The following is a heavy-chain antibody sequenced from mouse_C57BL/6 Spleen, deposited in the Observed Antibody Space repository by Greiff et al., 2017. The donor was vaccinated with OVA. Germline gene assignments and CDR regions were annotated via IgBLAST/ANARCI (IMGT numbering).Heavy chain of an antibody. CDR3: ARDRAMDY. Sequence: DVMLVESAGGLVQPGSSMKLSCTASGFTFSDYYMAWVRQVPEKGLEWVANINYDGSSTYYLDSLKSRFIISRDNAKNILYLQMSSLKSEDTATYYCARDRAMDYWGQGTSVTVSS. CDR1: GFTFSDYY. J-gene: IGHJ4*01. V-gene: IGHV5-16*01. CDR2: INYDGSST.